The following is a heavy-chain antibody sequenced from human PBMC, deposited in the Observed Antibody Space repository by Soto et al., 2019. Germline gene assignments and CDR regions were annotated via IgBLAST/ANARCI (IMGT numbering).Heavy chain of an antibody. CDR2: SANKANSYTT. J-gene: IGHJ6*02. Sequence: DVQLVESGGDLVQPGGSLRLSCAASGFTLSDHYVDWVRQAPGKGLEWVGRSANKANSYTTQYAAAVKGRFTISRSDSENSLYLQMNSLRTEDTALYYCTRDFGGVWGQGTTVTVSS. CDR3: TRDFGGV. D-gene: IGHD3-10*01. V-gene: IGHV3-72*01. CDR1: GFTLSDHY.